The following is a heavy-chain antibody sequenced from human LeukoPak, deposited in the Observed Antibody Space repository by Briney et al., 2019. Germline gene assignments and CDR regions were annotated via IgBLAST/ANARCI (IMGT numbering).Heavy chain of an antibody. CDR2: ITSSNNYI. J-gene: IGHJ4*02. Sequence: GGSLRLSCAASGFTFSSYSMNWVRQAPGKGLEWVSSITSSNNYIYYGDSVKGRFTISRDNSKNTLYLQMNSLRAEDTAVYYCARAPWGAADTAIVNFDYWGQGTLVTVSS. CDR1: GFTFSSYS. CDR3: ARAPWGAADTAIVNFDY. V-gene: IGHV3-21*01. D-gene: IGHD5-18*01.